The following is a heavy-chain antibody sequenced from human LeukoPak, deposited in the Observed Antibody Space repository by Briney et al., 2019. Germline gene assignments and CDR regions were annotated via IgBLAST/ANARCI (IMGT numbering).Heavy chain of an antibody. V-gene: IGHV4-30-4*08. J-gene: IGHJ4*02. D-gene: IGHD4-23*01. CDR3: ARDLLDEGNHLDY. Sequence: PSETLSLTCTVSGGSISSSSYYWGWIRQPPGKGLEWIGYIYYSGSTYYNPSLKSRVTISVDTSKNQSSLKLSSVTAADTAVYYCARDLLDEGNHLDYWGQGTLVTVSS. CDR1: GGSISSSSYY. CDR2: IYYSGST.